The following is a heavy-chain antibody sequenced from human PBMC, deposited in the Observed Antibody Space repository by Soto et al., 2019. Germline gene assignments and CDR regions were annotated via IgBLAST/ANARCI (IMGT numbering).Heavy chain of an antibody. Sequence: ASVKVSCKASGYTFTSYAMHWGRQAPGQRLEWMGWINAGNGYTKYSQKFQGRVTITRDTSASTAYMELSSLRSEDTAVYYCARGGDDCSTTRCSMIDYCGQGTLVTVSS. CDR3: ARGGDDCSTTRCSMIDY. CDR1: GYTFTSYA. V-gene: IGHV1-3*01. D-gene: IGHD2-2*01. CDR2: INAGNGYT. J-gene: IGHJ4*02.